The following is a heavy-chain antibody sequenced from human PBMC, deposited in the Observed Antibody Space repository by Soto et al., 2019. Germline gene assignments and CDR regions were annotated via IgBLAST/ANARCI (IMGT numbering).Heavy chain of an antibody. V-gene: IGHV3-53*05. CDR2: IYTGGTT. Sequence: GVSLRLSFVVSGFTVSSSNYMSWVRQAPGKGLEWVSVIYTGGTTYYADSVKGRFTISRDNSKNTLYLQMNSLRAEDTAVYYCARLHCLSPNCVPIDPWGQGTLVTVSS. J-gene: IGHJ5*02. D-gene: IGHD2-2*01. CDR3: ARLHCLSPNCVPIDP. CDR1: GFTVSSSNY.